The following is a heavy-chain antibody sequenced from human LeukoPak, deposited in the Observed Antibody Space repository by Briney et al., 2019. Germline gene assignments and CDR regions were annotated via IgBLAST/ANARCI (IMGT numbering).Heavy chain of an antibody. CDR1: GGSISSGGYY. CDR3: ARAVTGTSFDY. CDR2: IYDSGKT. Sequence: SETLSLTCTVSGGSISSGGYYWNWIRQYPGKGLEWIGYIYDSGKTYYNPSLKSRVAISLDTSKNQFSLKVSSVTAADTAVYYCARAVTGTSFDYWGQGTLVTVSS. J-gene: IGHJ4*02. V-gene: IGHV4-31*03. D-gene: IGHD1-7*01.